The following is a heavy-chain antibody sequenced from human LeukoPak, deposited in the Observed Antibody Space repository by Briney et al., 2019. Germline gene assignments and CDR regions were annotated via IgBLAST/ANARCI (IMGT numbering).Heavy chain of an antibody. CDR2: INQDGSEK. CDR1: GFTFSSYW. V-gene: IGHV3-7*02. CDR3: ATSGSYYDY. Sequence: GGSLRLSCAASGFTFSSYWMNWVRQAPGKRLEWVANINQDGSEKYYVDPVKGRFTISRDNAKNSLYLHMNSLRAEDTAVYYCATSGSYYDYWGQGTLVTVSS. D-gene: IGHD1-26*01. J-gene: IGHJ4*02.